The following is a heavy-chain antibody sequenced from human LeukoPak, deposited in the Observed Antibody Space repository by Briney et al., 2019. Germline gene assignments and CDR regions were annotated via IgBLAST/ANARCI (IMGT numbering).Heavy chain of an antibody. D-gene: IGHD5/OR15-5a*01. V-gene: IGHV4-61*02. J-gene: IGHJ6*03. CDR2: IYISGST. Sequence: SETLSLTCTVSGGSLSSGRYYWSWIRQTAVKGLQWIGRIYISGSTNYSPSLKSRVTISLDTSNNQFSLNRSSVTAADTAVYYCARDVLSHSYYYMDVWGKGTTVTVSS. CDR1: GGSLSSGRYY. CDR3: ARDVLSHSYYYMDV.